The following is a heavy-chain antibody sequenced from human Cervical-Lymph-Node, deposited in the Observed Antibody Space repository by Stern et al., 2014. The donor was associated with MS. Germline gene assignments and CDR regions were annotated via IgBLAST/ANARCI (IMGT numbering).Heavy chain of an antibody. J-gene: IGHJ4*02. CDR1: GYTFRIYA. CDR2: INPADGDK. D-gene: IGHD6-19*01. V-gene: IGHV1-3*01. Sequence: QLVQSGAEMMKPGASVKLSCTIFGYTFRIYAMHWVRQAPGQTLEWMGWINPADGDKKYSQRFQGRVTITGDTSANTAYLELTSVTFEDTAVYYCARMIPVAGSFDYWGQGTLVTVSS. CDR3: ARMIPVAGSFDY.